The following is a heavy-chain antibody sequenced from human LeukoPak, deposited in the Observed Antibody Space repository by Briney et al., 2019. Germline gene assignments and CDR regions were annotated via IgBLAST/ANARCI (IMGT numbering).Heavy chain of an antibody. CDR3: AKDLKVFGINGLDY. Sequence: GGSLRLSCAASGFTFSSYAMSWVRQAPGKGLEWVSGISASGGSTYYADSGKGRFTISRDNPKNTLYLQMNSLRAEDTAVYYCAKDLKVFGINGLDYWGQGTLVIVSS. D-gene: IGHD2-8*01. CDR2: ISASGGST. CDR1: GFTFSSYA. J-gene: IGHJ4*02. V-gene: IGHV3-23*01.